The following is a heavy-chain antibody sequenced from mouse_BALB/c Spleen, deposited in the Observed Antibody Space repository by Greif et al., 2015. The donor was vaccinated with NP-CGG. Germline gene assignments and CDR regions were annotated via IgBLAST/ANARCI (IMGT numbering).Heavy chain of an antibody. Sequence: VQGVESGPGLVAPSQSLSFTCTVSGFSLTSYGVHWVRQPPGKGLEWLGVICAGGSTKYNSALMSRLSISKDNSKSQVFLKMNSLQTDDTAMYYCAREDGNYVGAMDYWGQGTSVTVSS. V-gene: IGHV2-9*02. CDR2: ICAGGST. J-gene: IGHJ4*01. CDR3: AREDGNYVGAMDY. CDR1: GFSLTSYG. D-gene: IGHD2-1*01.